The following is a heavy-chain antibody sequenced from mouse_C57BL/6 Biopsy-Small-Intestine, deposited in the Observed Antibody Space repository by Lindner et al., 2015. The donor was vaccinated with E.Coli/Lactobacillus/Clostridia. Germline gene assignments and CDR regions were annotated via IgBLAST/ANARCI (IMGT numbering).Heavy chain of an antibody. V-gene: IGHV1-54*01. J-gene: IGHJ1*03. CDR1: GYAFTNYL. CDR3: ARGHYGSSYGYFDV. D-gene: IGHD1-1*01. Sequence: VQLQESGGELVRPGTSVKVSCRASGYAFTNYLIEWIKQRPGQGLEWIGVINPGSGGINYSEKFRGKATLTADKSSSTAYMQLSSLTSEDSAVYFCARGHYGSSYGYFDVWGTGTTVTVSS. CDR2: INPGSGGI.